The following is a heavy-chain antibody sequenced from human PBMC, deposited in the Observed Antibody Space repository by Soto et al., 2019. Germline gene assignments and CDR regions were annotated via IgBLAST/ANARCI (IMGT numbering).Heavy chain of an antibody. V-gene: IGHV1-3*01. CDR1: GYTFTNYA. CDR2: IDAGNGNT. CDR3: ARAVDYEALFQH. D-gene: IGHD4-17*01. J-gene: IGHJ1*01. Sequence: ASVKVSCKASGYTFTNYAMHWVRQAPGQRLEWMGWIDAGNGNTKYSQKFQGRVTITRDTSASTAYMELSSLRSEDTAVYYCARAVDYEALFQHWGQGTLVTVSS.